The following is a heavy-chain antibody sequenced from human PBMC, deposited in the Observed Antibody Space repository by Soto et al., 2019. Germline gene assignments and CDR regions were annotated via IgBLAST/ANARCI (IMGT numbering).Heavy chain of an antibody. J-gene: IGHJ4*02. CDR2: IYYSGST. V-gene: IGHV4-31*03. Sequence: SETLSLTCTVSGGSISSGGYYWSWIRQHPGKGLEWIGYIYYSGSTYYNPSLKSRVTISVDTSKNQFSLKLSSVTAADTAVYYCARGMVVVAPAAIGFDYWGQGTLVTVSS. CDR1: GGSISSGGYY. D-gene: IGHD2-2*01. CDR3: ARGMVVVAPAAIGFDY.